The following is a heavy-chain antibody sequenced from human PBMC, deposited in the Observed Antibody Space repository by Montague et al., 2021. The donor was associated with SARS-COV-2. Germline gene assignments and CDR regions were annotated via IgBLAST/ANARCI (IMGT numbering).Heavy chain of an antibody. CDR3: AIVAGGCSSHSCYLYF. D-gene: IGHD2-15*01. CDR2: VHPSGST. Sequence: SETLSLTRDVSGVSITSNNWWNWVRQSPEKGLEWIGEVHPSGSTNYNPSLMSRVTISVDESKNQFSLKVNSVTAADTAVYFCAIVAGGCSSHSCYLYFSGQGTLVTVSS. V-gene: IGHV4-4*02. CDR1: GVSITSNNW. J-gene: IGHJ4*02.